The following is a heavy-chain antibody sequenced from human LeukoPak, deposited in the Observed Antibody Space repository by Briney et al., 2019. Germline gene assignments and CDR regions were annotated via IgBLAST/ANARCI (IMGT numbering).Heavy chain of an antibody. D-gene: IGHD3-9*01. CDR3: ARGRVLRYFDWLLYRLGLEFDY. CDR2: ISYDGSNK. J-gene: IGHJ4*02. V-gene: IGHV3-30*04. CDR1: GFIFSSYA. Sequence: GGSLRLSCAASGFIFSSYAMHWVRQAPGKGLEWVAVISYDGSNKYYADSVKGRFTISRDNSKNTLYLQMNSLRAEDTAVYYCARGRVLRYFDWLLYRLGLEFDYWGQGTLVTVSS.